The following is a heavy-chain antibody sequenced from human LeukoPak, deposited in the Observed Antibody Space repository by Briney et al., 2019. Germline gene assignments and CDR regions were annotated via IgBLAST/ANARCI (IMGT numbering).Heavy chain of an antibody. J-gene: IGHJ4*02. CDR3: ARAISYYYDSSGPFDY. Sequence: PSETLSLTCTVSGGSISSSSYYWGWVRQPPGKGLEWIGSIYYSGSTYYNPSLKSRVTISVDTSKNQFSLKLSSVTAADRAVYYCARAISYYYDSSGPFDYWGQGTLVTVSS. D-gene: IGHD3-22*01. CDR2: IYYSGST. CDR1: GGSISSSSYY. V-gene: IGHV4-39*01.